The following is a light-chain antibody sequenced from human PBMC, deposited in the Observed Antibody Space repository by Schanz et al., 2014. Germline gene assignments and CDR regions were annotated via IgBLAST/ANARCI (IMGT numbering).Light chain of an antibody. V-gene: IGKV1-5*01. Sequence: DIQMTQSPSTLSASVGDRVTITCRASQSISGWLAWFQQKPGKAPKLLVYDASTLESGVPPRFSGSGSGTDFTLTISSLQPDDFATYYCQQSYYTLWTFGQGTKVEVK. J-gene: IGKJ1*01. CDR3: QQSYYTLWT. CDR1: QSISGW. CDR2: DAS.